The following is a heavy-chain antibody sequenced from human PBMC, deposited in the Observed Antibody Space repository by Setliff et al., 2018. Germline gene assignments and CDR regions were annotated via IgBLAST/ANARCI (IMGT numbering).Heavy chain of an antibody. V-gene: IGHV3-64*02. J-gene: IGHJ4*02. CDR3: ARVSAQHYCSGGSCYSDY. CDR2: ISSNGGST. CDR1: GFTFSSYA. D-gene: IGHD2-15*01. Sequence: GGSLRLSCAASGFTFSSYAMHWVRQAPGKGLEYVSAISSNGGSTYYADSVKSRFTISRDNSKNTLYLQMGSLRAEDMAVYYCARVSAQHYCSGGSCYSDYWGQGTPVTVSS.